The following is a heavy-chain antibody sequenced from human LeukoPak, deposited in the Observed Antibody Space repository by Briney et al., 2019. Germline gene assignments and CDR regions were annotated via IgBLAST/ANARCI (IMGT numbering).Heavy chain of an antibody. CDR1: GYTFTGYY. D-gene: IGHD3-10*01. CDR3: ARVSYYGSGSHIPRGDFDY. Sequence: GASVKVSCKASGYTFTGYYMHWVRQAPGQGLEWMGWINPNSGGTNYAQKFQGRVTMTRDTSISTAYMELSRLRSDDTAVCYCARVSYYGSGSHIPRGDFDYWGQGTLVTVSS. V-gene: IGHV1-2*02. CDR2: INPNSGGT. J-gene: IGHJ4*02.